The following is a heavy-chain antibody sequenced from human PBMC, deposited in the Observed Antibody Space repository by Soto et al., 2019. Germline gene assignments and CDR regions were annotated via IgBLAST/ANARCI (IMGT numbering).Heavy chain of an antibody. CDR2: INAGNGNT. D-gene: IGHD2-15*01. V-gene: IGHV1-3*01. CDR3: ARDQCSGGSCYSVDY. CDR1: GYTFTIYA. Sequence: ASVKVSCKASGYTFTIYAMHWVRQAPGQRLEWMGWINAGNGNTKYSQKFQGRVTITRDTSASTAYMELSSLRSEDTAVYYCARDQCSGGSCYSVDYWGQGTLVTVSS. J-gene: IGHJ4*02.